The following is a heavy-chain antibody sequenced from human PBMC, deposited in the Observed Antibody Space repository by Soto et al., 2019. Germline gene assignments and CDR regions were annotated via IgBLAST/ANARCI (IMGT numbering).Heavy chain of an antibody. CDR2: IYTSGNT. Sequence: SEALSVACTFSGGSISCYHWSWIRQSAGKGLEWIGRIYTSGNTRYNPSLKSRVTVSIDTSKNQFLLTVNSVTAADSAVYYCARESGDNWDYEAYWGQGTTVTVSS. CDR3: ARESGDNWDYEAY. V-gene: IGHV4-4*07. J-gene: IGHJ4*02. D-gene: IGHD1-7*01. CDR1: GGSISCYH.